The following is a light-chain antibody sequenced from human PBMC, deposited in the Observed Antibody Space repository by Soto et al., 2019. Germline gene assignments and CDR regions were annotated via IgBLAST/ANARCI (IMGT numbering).Light chain of an antibody. J-gene: IGKJ1*01. Sequence: IVVTQSPLSLPVTLGQPASISCKSSQSLVYSDGNTYLNWFQQRPGQSPRRLIYKVSNRDSGVPDRFSGSGSDTEFTLKINRVEADDVGVYYCMQGTRWPWTFGQGTKVEI. CDR3: MQGTRWPWT. V-gene: IGKV2-30*01. CDR1: QSLVYSDGNTY. CDR2: KVS.